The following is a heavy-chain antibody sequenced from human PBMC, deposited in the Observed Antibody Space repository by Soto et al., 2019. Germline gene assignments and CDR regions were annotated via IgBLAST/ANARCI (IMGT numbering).Heavy chain of an antibody. CDR2: ISYTAST. D-gene: IGHD2-2*01. Sequence: QVRLQESGPGLVKPSETLSLTCSVSGVSVSSGNYYWSWVRQPPGKGLEWIGYISYTASTNYRPDLKSRLTISLDKSKNQFSLKLVSVSAADTAIYYCARSVGGPGAINDSWGQGTLVTVTS. CDR3: ARSVGGPGAINDS. CDR1: GVSVSSGNYY. J-gene: IGHJ5*01. V-gene: IGHV4-61*01.